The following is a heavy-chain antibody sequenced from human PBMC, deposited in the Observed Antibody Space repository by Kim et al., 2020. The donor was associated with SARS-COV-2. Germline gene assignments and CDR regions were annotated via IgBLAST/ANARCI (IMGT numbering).Heavy chain of an antibody. J-gene: IGHJ4*02. CDR1: GDSVSSNSAA. D-gene: IGHD2-15*01. CDR3: AEEKDDSGGFDY. Sequence: SQTLSLTCAISGDSVSSNSAAWIWIRQSPSRGLEWLGRTYYRSKWYNDYAVSVKGRITINPDTSKNQFSLQLISVTPEDTAVYYCAEEKDDSGGFDYWGQGTLVTVSS. CDR2: TYYRSKWYN. V-gene: IGHV6-1*01.